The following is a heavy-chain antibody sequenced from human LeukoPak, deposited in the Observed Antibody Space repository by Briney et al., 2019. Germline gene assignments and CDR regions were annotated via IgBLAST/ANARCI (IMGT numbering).Heavy chain of an antibody. D-gene: IGHD2/OR15-2a*01. CDR3: ARHKGLEY. V-gene: IGHV3-7*01. J-gene: IGHJ4*02. CDR2: MNQDGRRK. Sequence: GSLRPSCAASGFTFSSYDMTWVRQAPGKGLEWVANMNQDGRRKYYMDSVKGRFTISRDNAKNSLFLQLNSLRAEDTAVYYCARHKGLEYWGQGTRVTVSS. CDR1: GFTFSSYD.